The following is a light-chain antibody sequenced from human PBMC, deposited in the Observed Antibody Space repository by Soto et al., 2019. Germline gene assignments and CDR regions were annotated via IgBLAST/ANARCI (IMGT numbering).Light chain of an antibody. V-gene: IGKV3-20*01. CDR2: GAS. Sequence: EVVLTQSPGTLSLSPGERATLSCRASQSVSSTYLAWYRQKPGQAPRLLIYGASSRATGIPDRFSGSGSGTDFTLTISRLEPEDFAVYYCQQYGNSLKTFGQGTKVDI. J-gene: IGKJ1*01. CDR3: QQYGNSLKT. CDR1: QSVSSTY.